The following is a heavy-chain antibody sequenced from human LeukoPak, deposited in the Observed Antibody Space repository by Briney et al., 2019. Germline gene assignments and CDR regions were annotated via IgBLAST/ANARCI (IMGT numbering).Heavy chain of an antibody. CDR3: ARDPRGQVTVVAGQKYYYYGMDV. J-gene: IGHJ6*02. CDR1: GFTFSDSE. D-gene: IGHD3/OR15-3a*01. CDR2: MSGCSRSK. V-gene: IGHV3-48*03. Sequence: GGSLRLSCAASGFTFSDSEMNWVRQAPGKGLEWVSYMSGCSRSKYYTDSVKGRFTISRDNAKNSLYLQMNSLRADDTAIYYCARDPRGQVTVVAGQKYYYYGMDVWGQGTTVTVSS.